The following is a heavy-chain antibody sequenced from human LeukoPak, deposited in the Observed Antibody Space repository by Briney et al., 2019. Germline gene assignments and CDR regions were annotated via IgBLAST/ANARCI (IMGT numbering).Heavy chain of an antibody. Sequence: GGSLRLSCAASGFTFSSHWMHWVRQAPGKGLEYVSSISSEGKTTYYADSVKGRFTISRDNSKNTLYLQMSSLRPEDTAVYYCVKDRWVDHWGQGTLVTVSS. CDR1: GFTFSSHW. CDR2: ISSEGKTT. J-gene: IGHJ4*02. CDR3: VKDRWVDH. V-gene: IGHV3-64D*06. D-gene: IGHD6-13*01.